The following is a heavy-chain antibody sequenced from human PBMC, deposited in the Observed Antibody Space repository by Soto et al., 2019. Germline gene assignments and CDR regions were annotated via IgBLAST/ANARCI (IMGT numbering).Heavy chain of an antibody. D-gene: IGHD6-6*01. CDR1: GYSFTSYW. V-gene: IGHV5-10-1*01. CDR2: IDPSDSYT. Sequence: GESLKISCKGSGYSFTSYWISWVRQMPGKGLEWMGRIDPSDSYTNYSPSFQGHVTISADKSISTAYLQWSSLNASDTAMYYCASSSSATYYYYSGMDVWGQGTTVTVSS. J-gene: IGHJ6*02. CDR3: ASSSSATYYYYSGMDV.